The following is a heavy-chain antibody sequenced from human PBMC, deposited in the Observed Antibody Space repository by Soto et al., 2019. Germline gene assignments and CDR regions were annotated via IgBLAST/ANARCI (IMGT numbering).Heavy chain of an antibody. D-gene: IGHD6-13*01. Sequence: PGGSLRLSCAASGFTFSSNGMHWVRQAPGKGLEWLAVISYDGSNKYYADSVKGRFTISRDNSKNTLSLQMNSLRPEDTAAYYYGKEEATRIALEYRDQEALVTVSS. CDR2: ISYDGSNK. CDR3: GKEEATRIALEY. J-gene: IGHJ4*01. CDR1: GFTFSSNG. V-gene: IGHV3-30*18.